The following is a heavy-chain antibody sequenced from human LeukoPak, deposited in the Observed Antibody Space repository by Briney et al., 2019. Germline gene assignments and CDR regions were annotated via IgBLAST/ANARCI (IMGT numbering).Heavy chain of an antibody. Sequence: PGGSLRLXCAASGFTFSSYAMHWVRQAPGKGLEYVSAISSNGGSTYYANSVKGRFTISRDNSKNTLYLQMGSLRAEDMAVYYCARVRSSGWIELSYYFDYWGQGTLVTVSS. J-gene: IGHJ4*02. V-gene: IGHV3-64*01. CDR1: GFTFSSYA. D-gene: IGHD6-19*01. CDR2: ISSNGGST. CDR3: ARVRSSGWIELSYYFDY.